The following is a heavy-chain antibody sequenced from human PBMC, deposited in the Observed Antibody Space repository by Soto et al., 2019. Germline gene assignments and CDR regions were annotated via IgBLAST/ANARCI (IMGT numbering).Heavy chain of an antibody. CDR3: ARASKGCSSTSCYGGYYGMDV. CDR1: GFTFSSYW. J-gene: IGHJ6*02. CDR2: IKQDGSEK. D-gene: IGHD2-2*01. V-gene: IGHV3-7*03. Sequence: PGGSLSLSCAASGFTFSSYWMSWVRQAPGKGLEWVANIKQDGSEKYYVDSVKGRFTISRDNAKNSLYLQMNSLRAEDTAVYYCARASKGCSSTSCYGGYYGMDVWGQGTTVTVSS.